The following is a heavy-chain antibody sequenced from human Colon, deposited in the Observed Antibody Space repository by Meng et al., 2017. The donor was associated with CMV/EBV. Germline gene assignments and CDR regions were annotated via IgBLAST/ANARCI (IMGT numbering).Heavy chain of an antibody. CDR1: SMTLSSYW. CDR3: ARGQLWLDS. V-gene: IGHV3-7*04. CDR2: IKQDGSEI. D-gene: IGHD4-11*01. Sequence: GGSLRLSCVVSSMTLSSYWMTWVRQAPGKGLEWVANIKQDGSEIFYVDSVKGRFTISRDNAKNSLYLEMNNLRAEDTAVYYCARGQLWLDSWGQGTLVTVSS. J-gene: IGHJ5*01.